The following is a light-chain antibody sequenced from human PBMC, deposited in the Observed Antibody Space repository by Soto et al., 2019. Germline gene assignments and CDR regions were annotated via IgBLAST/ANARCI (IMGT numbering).Light chain of an antibody. CDR2: EVS. Sequence: LTQPASVSGSPGQSITISCTGTSSDVGRYDYVSWYQQHPGKAPKLMVSEVSHRPSGVSNRFSGSKSGNTASLTISGLQAEDEADYYCSSYSTMGTYVFGAGTKVTVL. V-gene: IGLV2-14*01. J-gene: IGLJ1*01. CDR3: SSYSTMGTYV. CDR1: SSDVGRYDY.